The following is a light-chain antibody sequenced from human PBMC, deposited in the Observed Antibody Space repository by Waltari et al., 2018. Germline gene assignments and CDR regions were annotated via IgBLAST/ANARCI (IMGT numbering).Light chain of an antibody. CDR2: DGA. CDR3: QQSYNWPRT. Sequence: DIVMTQSPATLSLSPGERATLSCRASQSLSSYLAWYQQKPGQAPRRLLCDGANRATGIPARFSGSGSKTDFTLTIASLEAEDSAVYYCQQSYNWPRTFGQGTKVEIK. V-gene: IGKV3-11*01. J-gene: IGKJ1*01. CDR1: QSLSSY.